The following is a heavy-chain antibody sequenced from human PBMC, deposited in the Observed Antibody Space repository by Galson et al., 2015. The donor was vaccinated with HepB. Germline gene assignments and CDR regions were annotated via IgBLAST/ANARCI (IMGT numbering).Heavy chain of an antibody. V-gene: IGHV3-21*01. Sequence: SLRLSCAGSGFTFSRYSINWVRQAPGKGLEWVSLVSSGDHYIYYAESVRGRFTISRDNAKNSVHLQMNSLRAEDTAVYYCARSTDSMVSYYYYMDVWGKGTTVTVSS. CDR2: VSSGDHYI. J-gene: IGHJ6*03. CDR3: ARSTDSMVSYYYYMDV. CDR1: GFTFSRYS. D-gene: IGHD2/OR15-2a*01.